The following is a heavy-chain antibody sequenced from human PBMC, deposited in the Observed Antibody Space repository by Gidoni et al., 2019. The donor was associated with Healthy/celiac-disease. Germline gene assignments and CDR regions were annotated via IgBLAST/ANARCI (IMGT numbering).Heavy chain of an antibody. D-gene: IGHD2-21*02. V-gene: IGHV3-21*01. CDR1: GFTFSSYS. J-gene: IGHJ4*02. CDR3: ARDRGGVVTAMAPAFDY. CDR2: ISSSSSSI. Sequence: EVQLVESGGGLVKPGGSLRLSCAASGFTFSSYSMNWVRQAPGKGLEWVSSISSSSSSIYYADLVKGRFTIPRDNAKNSLYLQINSLRAEDTAVYYCARDRGGVVTAMAPAFDYWGQGTLVTVSS.